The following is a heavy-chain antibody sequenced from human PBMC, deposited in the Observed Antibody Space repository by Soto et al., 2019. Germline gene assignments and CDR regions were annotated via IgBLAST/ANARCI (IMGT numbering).Heavy chain of an antibody. V-gene: IGHV4-30-4*01. J-gene: IGHJ3*02. CDR3: AREVYYDRAFDI. D-gene: IGHD3-22*01. CDR2: IYYSGSA. Sequence: QVHLQESGPGLVKPSQTLSLTCTVSGGSISSGDYYWTWMRQPPGKGLEWIGYIYYSGSAFYNPSLKFRVTMSVDTSTNQFSLKLSSVTAADTAVYYCAREVYYDRAFDIWGQGTMVTVSS. CDR1: GGSISSGDYY.